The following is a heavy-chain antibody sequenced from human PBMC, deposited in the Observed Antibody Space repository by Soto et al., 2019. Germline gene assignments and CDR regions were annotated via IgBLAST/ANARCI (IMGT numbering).Heavy chain of an antibody. CDR2: IYSGGSR. Sequence: EVQLVESGGGLIQPGGSLRLSCEVSGFSVSGNYMSWVRQAPGKGLDWVSVIYSGGSRYYADSVRGRFTISRDEPQNTLYLQMTNLRAEDTAVYYCARSMMVRGVLFDLWGRGSLVSVSS. D-gene: IGHD3-10*01. V-gene: IGHV3-53*01. CDR1: GFSVSGNY. J-gene: IGHJ5*02. CDR3: ARSMMVRGVLFDL.